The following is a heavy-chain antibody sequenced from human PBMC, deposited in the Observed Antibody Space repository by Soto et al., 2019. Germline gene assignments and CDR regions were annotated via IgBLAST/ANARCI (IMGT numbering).Heavy chain of an antibody. Sequence: SVKVSCKASGGTFSSYAISWVRQAPGQGLEWMGGIIPIFGTANYAQKFQGRVTITADESTSTAYMELSSLRSEDTAVYYCARIERGLDAFDIWAQGTTVTGS. V-gene: IGHV1-69*13. J-gene: IGHJ3*02. CDR2: IIPIFGTA. CDR3: ARIERGLDAFDI. CDR1: GGTFSSYA. D-gene: IGHD3-16*01.